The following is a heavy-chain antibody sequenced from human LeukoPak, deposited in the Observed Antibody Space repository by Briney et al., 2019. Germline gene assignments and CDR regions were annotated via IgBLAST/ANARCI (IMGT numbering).Heavy chain of an antibody. CDR1: GGSFSGYY. D-gene: IGHD3-3*01. V-gene: IGHV4-34*01. CDR2: INHSGST. Sequence: PSETLSLTCAIYGGSFSGYYWSWIRQPPGKGLEWIGEINHSGSTNYNPSLKSRVTISVDTSKNQFSLKLSSVTAADTAVYYCARVQYYDSWSGYLGPFDYWGQGTLVTVSS. J-gene: IGHJ4*02. CDR3: ARVQYYDSWSGYLGPFDY.